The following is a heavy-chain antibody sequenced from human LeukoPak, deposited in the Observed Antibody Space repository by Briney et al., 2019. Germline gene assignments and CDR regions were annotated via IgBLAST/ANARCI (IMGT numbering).Heavy chain of an antibody. D-gene: IGHD1-26*01. J-gene: IGHJ4*02. CDR2: IYPGDSDT. CDR1: GYSFTSYW. CDR3: ARRQGGGSYPYYFDY. V-gene: IGHV5-51*01. Sequence: GESLKISCKGSGYSFTSYWIGWVRQMPGKGLEWMGIIYPGDSDTRYSPSFQGQVTISADKSISTAYLQWSSLKASDTAMYYCARRQGGGSYPYYFDYWGQGTLVTVSS.